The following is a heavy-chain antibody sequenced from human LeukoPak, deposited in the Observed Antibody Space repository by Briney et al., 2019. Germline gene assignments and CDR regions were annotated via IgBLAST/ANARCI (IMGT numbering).Heavy chain of an antibody. J-gene: IGHJ3*02. V-gene: IGHV3-21*01. D-gene: IGHD3-16*01. CDR3: ARDLSTWGAFDI. CDR2: ISSSSSYI. Sequence: GGSPRLSCAASGFTFSSYSMNWVRQAPGKGLEWVSSISSSSSYIYYADSVKGRFTISRDNAKNSLYLQMNSLRAEDTAVYYCARDLSTWGAFDIWGQGTMVTVSS. CDR1: GFTFSSYS.